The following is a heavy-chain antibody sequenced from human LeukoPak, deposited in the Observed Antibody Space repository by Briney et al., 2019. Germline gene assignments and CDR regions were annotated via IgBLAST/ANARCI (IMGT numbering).Heavy chain of an antibody. J-gene: IGHJ6*04. CDR2: ISYDGSNK. CDR3: ASTIFGVVIGLMDV. D-gene: IGHD3-3*01. Sequence: PGGSLRLSCAASGFTFSSYAMHWVRQAPGKGLERVAVISYDGSNKYYADSVKGRFTISRDNSKNTLYLRMNSLRAEDTAVYYCASTIFGVVIGLMDVWGKGTTVTVSS. V-gene: IGHV3-30*14. CDR1: GFTFSSYA.